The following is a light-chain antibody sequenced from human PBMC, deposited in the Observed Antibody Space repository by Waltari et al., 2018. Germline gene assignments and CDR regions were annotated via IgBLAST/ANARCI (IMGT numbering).Light chain of an antibody. J-gene: IGLJ2*01. CDR2: CST. Sequence: HSVLAPPPSVSGGTGRRLTISCTGSGSNIEDGYDVPWYPQLPRAAPQLLIYCSTRRPSGVPDRFFGSKSGTSASLAITGLQAEDEADYYCGSWDGSLGGVIFGGGTKVTVL. CDR1: GSNIEDGYD. CDR3: GSWDGSLGGVI. V-gene: IGLV1-40*01.